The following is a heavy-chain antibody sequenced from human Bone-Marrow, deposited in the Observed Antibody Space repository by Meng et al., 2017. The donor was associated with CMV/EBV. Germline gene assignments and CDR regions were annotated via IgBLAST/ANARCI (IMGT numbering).Heavy chain of an antibody. D-gene: IGHD1-26*01. J-gene: IGHJ4*02. V-gene: IGHV5-51*01. Sequence: KVSCKGSGYSFTSYWIGWVRQMPGKGLEWMGIIYPGDSDTRYSPSFQGQVTISADKSISTAYLQWSSLKASDTAMYYCARGNEWGWNYNAYWGQGHLVNVSS. CDR3: ARGNEWGWNYNAY. CDR1: GYSFTSYW. CDR2: IYPGDSDT.